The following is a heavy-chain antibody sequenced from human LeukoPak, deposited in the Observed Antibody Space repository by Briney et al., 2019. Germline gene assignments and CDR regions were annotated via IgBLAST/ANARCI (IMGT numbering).Heavy chain of an antibody. CDR1: GYTSTSYD. Sequence: ASVKVSCKASGYTSTSYDINWVRQASGQGLEWMGWMNPKSGNTGYAQKFQGRVTMTRNTSISTAYMELSSLRSEDTAVYYCARGSFWSVNDGMDVWGQGTTVTVSS. V-gene: IGHV1-8*01. J-gene: IGHJ6*02. CDR3: ARGSFWSVNDGMDV. D-gene: IGHD3-3*01. CDR2: MNPKSGNT.